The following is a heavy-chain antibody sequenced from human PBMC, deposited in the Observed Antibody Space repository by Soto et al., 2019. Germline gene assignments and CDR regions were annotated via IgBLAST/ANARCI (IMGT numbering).Heavy chain of an antibody. Sequence: SGGSLRLSCAASEFTFSNYAMHWVLQAPCKGLQWLAVISYDGNNKYYADSVEGRFTISRDNSKNTVYLQMNSLRLEDTAVYYCARGPSYSDSYFDHWGQGTLVTVSS. CDR1: EFTFSNYA. CDR2: ISYDGNNK. D-gene: IGHD4-17*01. J-gene: IGHJ4*02. CDR3: ARGPSYSDSYFDH. V-gene: IGHV3-30*03.